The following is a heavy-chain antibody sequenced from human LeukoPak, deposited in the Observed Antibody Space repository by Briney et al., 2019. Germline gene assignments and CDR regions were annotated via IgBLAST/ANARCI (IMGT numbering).Heavy chain of an antibody. CDR3: ARVSTAGTIYYYMDV. CDR2: ISANNGDT. V-gene: IGHV1-2*06. D-gene: IGHD6-13*01. Sequence: GASVQVSSKASGYTFTSSYIHWVRQAPGQGPEWMGRISANNGDTSYAQKFQGKATMTRDKSVSTAYLELSRLTSDDTAIYYCARVSTAGTIYYYMDVWGKGTAVTVSS. J-gene: IGHJ6*03. CDR1: GYTFTSSY.